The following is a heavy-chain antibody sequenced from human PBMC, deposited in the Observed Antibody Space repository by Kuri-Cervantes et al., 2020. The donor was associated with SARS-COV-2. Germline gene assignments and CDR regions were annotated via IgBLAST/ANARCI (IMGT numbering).Heavy chain of an antibody. CDR3: ARISIWVVAATLFLAYYYYYGMDV. Sequence: GGSLRLSCVASGFGFSDFAMHWVRQAPGKGLVWVSRINSDGSTTSYADSVKGRFTISRDNAKNTLYLQMNSLRAEDTAVYYCARISIWVVAATLFLAYYYYYGMDVWGQGTTVTVSS. CDR2: INSDGSTT. D-gene: IGHD2-15*01. V-gene: IGHV3-74*01. CDR1: GFGFSDFA. J-gene: IGHJ6*02.